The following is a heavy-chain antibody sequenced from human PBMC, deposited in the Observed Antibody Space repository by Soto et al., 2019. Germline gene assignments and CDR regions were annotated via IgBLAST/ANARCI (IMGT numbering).Heavy chain of an antibody. V-gene: IGHV4-34*01. J-gene: IGHJ4*02. CDR3: ARVYCSGGSCYAKAIWYFDY. Sequence: SETLSLTCAVYGGSFSGYYCSWIRQPPWKGLEWIGEINHSGSTNYNPSLKSRVTISVDTSKNQFSLKLSSVTAADTAVYYCARVYCSGGSCYAKAIWYFDYWGQGTLVTFSS. D-gene: IGHD2-15*01. CDR1: GGSFSGYY. CDR2: INHSGST.